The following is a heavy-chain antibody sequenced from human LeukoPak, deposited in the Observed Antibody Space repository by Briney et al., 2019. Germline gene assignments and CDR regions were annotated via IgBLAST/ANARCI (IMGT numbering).Heavy chain of an antibody. CDR1: GGSIGNHY. Sequence: SETLSLTCTVSGGSIGNHYWSWIRQPPGKGLEWMGYIYNSGSTNYNPSLKSRVTMSVDTSKNQFSLKLSSVTAADTAMYYCAREAGNTQYFDYWGQGTLVTVSS. D-gene: IGHD1-1*01. CDR2: IYNSGST. V-gene: IGHV4-59*11. CDR3: AREAGNTQYFDY. J-gene: IGHJ4*02.